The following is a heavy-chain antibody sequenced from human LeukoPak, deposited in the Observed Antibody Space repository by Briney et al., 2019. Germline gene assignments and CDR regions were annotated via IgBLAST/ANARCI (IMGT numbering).Heavy chain of an antibody. CDR3: GPREDSTTNAYDY. CDR1: GFSFSNYA. J-gene: IGHJ4*02. CDR2: ISGEGVTI. V-gene: IGHV3-23*01. D-gene: IGHD2/OR15-2a*01. Sequence: GGSLGLSCATSGFSFSNYAMGWVRQAPGKGLEWVSAISGEGVTIYYADSVKGRFTISRDNSKNTLYLQMNSLTAEDTAVYYCGPREDSTTNAYDYWGQGTLVTVSS.